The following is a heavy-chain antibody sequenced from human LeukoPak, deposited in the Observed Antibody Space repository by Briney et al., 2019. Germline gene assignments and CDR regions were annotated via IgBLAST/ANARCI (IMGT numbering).Heavy chain of an antibody. CDR2: IKYDGYEE. Sequence: LPGGSLRLSCAASGFTFSRYWMSWMRQAPGKGLEWVANIKYDGYEEYYVDSVKGRFTISRDNAKNSLYLQLNSLRVEDTAVYYCKSGGAAPGSFDYWGQGTLVTVSP. CDR3: KSGGAAPGSFDY. V-gene: IGHV3-7*01. D-gene: IGHD1-1*01. J-gene: IGHJ4*02. CDR1: GFTFSRYW.